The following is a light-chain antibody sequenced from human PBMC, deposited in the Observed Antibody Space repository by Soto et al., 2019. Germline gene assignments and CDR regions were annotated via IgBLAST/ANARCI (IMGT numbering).Light chain of an antibody. CDR3: LQDYNYPWT. CDR1: QGIATD. V-gene: IGKV1-6*01. J-gene: IGKJ1*01. Sequence: AIQMTQSPSSLSASVGDTVTITCRASQGIATDLGWYQQKSGMAPNLLIYAASSLQSGVPSRFSGSGSGTYFTLTISSLQPEDFATYYCLQDYNYPWTFGQGTKVEVK. CDR2: AAS.